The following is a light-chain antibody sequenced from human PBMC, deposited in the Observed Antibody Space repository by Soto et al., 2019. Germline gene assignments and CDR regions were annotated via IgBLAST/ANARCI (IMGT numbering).Light chain of an antibody. CDR3: HQYHSYPHT. CDR1: QDISSY. CDR2: AAS. J-gene: IGKJ2*01. V-gene: IGKV1-8*01. Sequence: AIRMTQSPSSFSASTGDRVTITCRASQDISSYLAWYQQKPGKAPKLLIYAASTLQSGVPSRFSGSGSGTDFNLTISCLQSEDFATYYCHQYHSYPHTFGQGTKLEIK.